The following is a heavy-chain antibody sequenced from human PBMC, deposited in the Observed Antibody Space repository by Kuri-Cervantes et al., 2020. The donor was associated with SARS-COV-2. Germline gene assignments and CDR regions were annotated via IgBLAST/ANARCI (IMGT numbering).Heavy chain of an antibody. CDR3: ARDRYSSSWYFVSAFDI. CDR2: ISSSGSTI. D-gene: IGHD6-13*01. Sequence: GESLKISCAASGFTFSSYEMNWVRQAPGKGLEWVSYISSSGSTIYYADSVKGRFTISRDNAKNSLYLQMNSLRAEDTAVYYCARDRYSSSWYFVSAFDIWGQGTRVTVSS. CDR1: GFTFSSYE. V-gene: IGHV3-48*03. J-gene: IGHJ3*02.